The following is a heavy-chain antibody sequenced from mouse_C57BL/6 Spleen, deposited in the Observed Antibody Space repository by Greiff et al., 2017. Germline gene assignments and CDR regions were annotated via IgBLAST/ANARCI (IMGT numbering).Heavy chain of an antibody. J-gene: IGHJ4*01. CDR1: GYSFSSYW. D-gene: IGHD1-1*01. Sequence: VQLLQSGAELVKPGASVKISCTASGYSFSSYWMNWVKQRPGKGLEWIGQIYPGDGDTNYNGKFKGKATLTVDKSSSTAYMQLSSLTSEDSAVYFWASLIRGYAMDYWGQGTSVTVSS. CDR2: IYPGDGDT. CDR3: ASLIRGYAMDY. V-gene: IGHV1-80*01.